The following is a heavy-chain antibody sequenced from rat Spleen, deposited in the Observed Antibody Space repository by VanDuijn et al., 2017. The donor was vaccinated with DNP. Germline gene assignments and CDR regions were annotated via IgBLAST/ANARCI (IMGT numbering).Heavy chain of an antibody. Sequence: EVKLVESGGGLVQPGRSLKLSCAASGFTFSSFPMAWVRQAPTKGLEWVATISSSGGSTYYRDSVKGRFTISRDNAKTTLYLQMDSLRSEDTATYYCAKWEFDYWGQGVMVTVSS. CDR1: GFTFSSFP. CDR2: ISSSGGST. D-gene: IGHD1-7*01. V-gene: IGHV5-46*01. CDR3: AKWEFDY. J-gene: IGHJ2*01.